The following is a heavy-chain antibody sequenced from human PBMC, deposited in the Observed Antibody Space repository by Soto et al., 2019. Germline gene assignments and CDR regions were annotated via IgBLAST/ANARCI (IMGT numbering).Heavy chain of an antibody. V-gene: IGHV4-4*07. CDR3: ARDQSGYDFWSVGWFDP. J-gene: IGHJ5*02. CDR2: IYTSGST. D-gene: IGHD3-3*01. Sequence: SETLSLTCTVSGGSISSYYWSWIRQPAGKGLEWIGRIYTSGSTNYNPSLKSRVTMSVDTSKNQFSLKLSSVTAADTAVYYCARDQSGYDFWSVGWFDPWGQGTLVTVSS. CDR1: GGSISSYY.